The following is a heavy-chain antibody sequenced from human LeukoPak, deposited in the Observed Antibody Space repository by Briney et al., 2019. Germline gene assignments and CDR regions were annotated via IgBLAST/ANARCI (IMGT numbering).Heavy chain of an antibody. J-gene: IGHJ4*02. D-gene: IGHD6-6*01. V-gene: IGHV1-3*01. CDR2: INAGNGNT. CDR3: ARAIGSSSGDY. Sequence: GASVKVSCKASGYTFTSYAMHWVRQAPGQRLEWMGWINAGNGNTKYSQKFQGRVTMTRDTSISTAYMELSRLRSDDTAVYYCARAIGSSSGDYWGQGTLVTVSS. CDR1: GYTFTSYA.